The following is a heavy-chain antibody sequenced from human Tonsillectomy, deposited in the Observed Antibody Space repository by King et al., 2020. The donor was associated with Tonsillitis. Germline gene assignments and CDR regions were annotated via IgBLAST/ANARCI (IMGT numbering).Heavy chain of an antibody. Sequence: QLQESGPGLVKPSQTLSISCTVSGVPIRGGSFYWTWIRPPAGKGLECIGRVHTNGATNYSPSLRSRVTMSIDTSKSQFSLNLTSVTDADTAVYYCARARYSNFAANYYYVDVWGKGTTVTVSS. D-gene: IGHD4-11*01. CDR2: VHTNGAT. J-gene: IGHJ6*03. V-gene: IGHV4-61*02. CDR3: ARARYSNFAANYYYVDV. CDR1: GVPIRGGSFY.